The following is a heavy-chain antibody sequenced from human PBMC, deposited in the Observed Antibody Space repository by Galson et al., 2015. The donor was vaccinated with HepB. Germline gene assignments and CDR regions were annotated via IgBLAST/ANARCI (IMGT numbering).Heavy chain of an antibody. Sequence: SLRLSCAASGFTFSSQAIHWVRQTPGKGLEWVAVTWYDDGTNKHYADSVKGRFTVSRDNAKNSLFLQMDSLRVEDTALYYCARDRVPYTVNTVSYYFAMDFWGQGTTVTVSS. V-gene: IGHV3-30*04. D-gene: IGHD4-17*01. CDR2: TWYDDGTNK. J-gene: IGHJ6*02. CDR3: ARDRVPYTVNTVSYYFAMDF. CDR1: GFTFSSQA.